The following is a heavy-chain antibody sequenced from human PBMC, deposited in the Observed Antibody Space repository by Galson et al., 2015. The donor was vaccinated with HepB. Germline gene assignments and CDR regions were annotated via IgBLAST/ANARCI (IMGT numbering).Heavy chain of an antibody. CDR3: ARRYSVMVRGVVVFDY. D-gene: IGHD3-10*01. J-gene: IGHJ4*02. V-gene: IGHV4-39*01. CDR2: IYYSGST. CDR1: GGSISSSSYY. Sequence: ETLSLTCTVSGGSISSSSYYWGWIRQPPGKGLEWIGSIYYSGSTYYNPSLKSRVTISVDTSKNQFSLKLSSVTAADTAVYYCARRYSVMVRGVVVFDYWGQGTLVTVSS.